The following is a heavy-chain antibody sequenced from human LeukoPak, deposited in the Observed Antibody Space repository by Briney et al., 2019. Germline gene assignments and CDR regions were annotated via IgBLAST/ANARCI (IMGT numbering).Heavy chain of an antibody. Sequence: GGSLRLSCAASGFTFSDYYMSWIRQAPGKGLEWVSYISSSGSTIYYADSVKGRFTISRDNAKNSLYLQMNSLRAEDTAVYYCARDRGYYDSSGSNYYYYYGMDVWGQGTTVTVSS. CDR1: GFTFSDYY. CDR2: ISSSGSTI. D-gene: IGHD3-22*01. J-gene: IGHJ6*02. CDR3: ARDRGYYDSSGSNYYYYYGMDV. V-gene: IGHV3-11*01.